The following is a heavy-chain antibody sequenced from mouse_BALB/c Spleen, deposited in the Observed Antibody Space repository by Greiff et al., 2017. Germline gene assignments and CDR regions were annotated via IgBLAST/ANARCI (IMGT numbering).Heavy chain of an antibody. CDR2: IWTGGGT. V-gene: IGHV2-9-2*01. D-gene: IGHD1-1*01. J-gene: IGHJ1*01. CDR1: GFSLTSYD. Sequence: QVQLKESGPGLVAPSQSLSITCTVSGFSLTSYDISWIRQPPGKGLEWLGVIWTGGGTNYNSAFMSRLSISKDNSKSQVFLKMNSLQTDDTAIYYCVREGVYYGSRGYFDVWGAGTTVTVSS. CDR3: VREGVYYGSRGYFDV.